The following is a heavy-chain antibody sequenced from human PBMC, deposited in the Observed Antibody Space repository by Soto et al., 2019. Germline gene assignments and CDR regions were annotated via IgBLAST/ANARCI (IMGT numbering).Heavy chain of an antibody. Sequence: PSETLSLTCSVSGDSISPISYYWGWIRQPPGKGLQWIGNIYYSGSTYYNQSLKSRVTISVDSSQNQFSLKLRSVTAADTAVYYCARQYKSSWYVGPLDHWGQGTLVTVSS. V-gene: IGHV4-39*01. CDR3: ARQYKSSWYVGPLDH. D-gene: IGHD6-13*01. CDR2: IYYSGST. J-gene: IGHJ4*02. CDR1: GDSISPISYY.